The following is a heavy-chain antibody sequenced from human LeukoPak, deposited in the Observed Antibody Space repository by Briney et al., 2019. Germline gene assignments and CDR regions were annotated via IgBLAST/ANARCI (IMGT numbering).Heavy chain of an antibody. CDR1: GYTFTSYD. CDR3: ATIAGHYYDNNLGP. J-gene: IGHJ5*02. CDR2: MNPNSGNT. D-gene: IGHD3-22*01. V-gene: IGHV1-8*01. Sequence: ASVKVSCKASGYTFTSYDINWVRQATGQGREWMGWMNPNSGNTGYAQKFQGRVTMTRNTSISTAYMELSSLRSEDTAVYYCATIAGHYYDNNLGPWGQGTLVTVSS.